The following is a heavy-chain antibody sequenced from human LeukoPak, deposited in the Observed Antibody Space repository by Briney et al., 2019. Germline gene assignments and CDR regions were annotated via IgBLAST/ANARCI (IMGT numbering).Heavy chain of an antibody. V-gene: IGHV3-11*01. Sequence: GGSLRLSCAASGFTFSDYYMSWIRQAPGKGLEWVSYISSSGSTIYYADSVKGRFTISRDNAKNSLYLQMNSLRAEDTAVYYCARDSRYYYGSGSRQGRPDYWGQGTLVTVSS. CDR1: GFTFSDYY. J-gene: IGHJ4*02. D-gene: IGHD3-10*01. CDR3: ARDSRYYYGSGSRQGRPDY. CDR2: ISSSGSTI.